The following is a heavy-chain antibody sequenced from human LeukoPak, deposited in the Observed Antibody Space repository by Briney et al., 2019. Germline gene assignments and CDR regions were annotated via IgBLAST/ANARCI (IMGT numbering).Heavy chain of an antibody. CDR1: GFTFSSYS. CDR2: ISSSSSYI. D-gene: IGHD5-24*01. Sequence: RTGGSLRLSCAASGFTFSSYSMTWVRQAPGKGLEWVSSISSSSSYIYYADSVKGRLTISRDNAKNSLYLQMNSLRAEDTAVYYCAREAPLLGVATIFADYWGQGTLVTVSS. CDR3: AREAPLLGVATIFADY. V-gene: IGHV3-21*01. J-gene: IGHJ4*02.